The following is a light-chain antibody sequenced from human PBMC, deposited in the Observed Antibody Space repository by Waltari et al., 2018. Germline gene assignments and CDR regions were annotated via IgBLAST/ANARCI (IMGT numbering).Light chain of an antibody. CDR2: EVS. J-gene: IGLJ2*01. CDR1: SSHVGGSNY. V-gene: IGLV2-8*01. CDR3: SSYAGSNFVV. Sequence: QSALAQPPSASGSPGQSVTISCPGPSSHVGGSNYVSWYQQHPGKAPKLMIYEVSKRPSGVPDRFSGSKSGNTASLTVSGLQAEDEAAYYCSSYAGSNFVVFGGGTKVTVL.